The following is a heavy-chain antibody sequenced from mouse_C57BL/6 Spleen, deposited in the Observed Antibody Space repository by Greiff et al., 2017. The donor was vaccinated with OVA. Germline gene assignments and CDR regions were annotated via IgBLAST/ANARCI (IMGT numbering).Heavy chain of an antibody. V-gene: IGHV1-72*01. D-gene: IGHD2-4*01. Sequence: QVQLQQPGAELVKPGASVKLSCKASGYTFTSYWMHWVKQRPGRGLEWIGRIDPNSGGTKYNEKFKSKATLTVDKPSSTAYMQLSSLTSDDSAVYYCARPYDYDEGFAYWGQGTLVTVSA. CDR2: IDPNSGGT. CDR1: GYTFTSYW. CDR3: ARPYDYDEGFAY. J-gene: IGHJ3*01.